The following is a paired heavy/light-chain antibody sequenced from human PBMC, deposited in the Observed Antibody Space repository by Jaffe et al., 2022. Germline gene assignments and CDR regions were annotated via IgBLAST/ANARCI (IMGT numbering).Light chain of an antibody. CDR1: SSSIGAGYD. V-gene: IGLV1-40*01. J-gene: IGLJ3*02. Sequence: QSVLTQPPSVSGAPGQRVTISCTGSSSSIGAGYDVHWYQQVPGTAPKLLIYVNTNRPSGVPDRFSGSKSGTSASLTITGLQAEDEADYYCQSYDSSLSGWVFGGGTKLTVL. CDR3: QSYDSSLSGWV. CDR2: VNT.
Heavy chain of an antibody. J-gene: IGHJ4*02. Sequence: EVQLLESGGDLVQPGGSLRLSCAASGFTFSSYAMSWVRQAPGKGLEWVSSISGSGDRTYYAASVKGRFTISRDNSKNTLYVQMNSLRAEDTAVYYCASSSGYCSGNSCYGPNDYWGQGTLVTVSS. CDR3: ASSSGYCSGNSCYGPNDY. D-gene: IGHD2-15*01. CDR1: GFTFSSYA. V-gene: IGHV3-23*01. CDR2: ISGSGDRT.